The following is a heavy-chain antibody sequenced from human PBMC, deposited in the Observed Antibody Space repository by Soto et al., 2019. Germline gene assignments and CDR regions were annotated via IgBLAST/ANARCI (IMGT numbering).Heavy chain of an antibody. CDR3: ARERGPYCSGGSCYSYYFDY. J-gene: IGHJ4*02. D-gene: IGHD2-15*01. Sequence: SETLSLTCTVSGGSVSSGNYYWSWIRQPPGKGLEWIGYIYYSGSTNYNPSLKSRVTISADTSKNQFSLKLSSVTAADTAVYYCARERGPYCSGGSCYSYYFDYWGQGTLVTVSS. CDR2: IYYSGST. V-gene: IGHV4-61*01. CDR1: GGSVSSGNYY.